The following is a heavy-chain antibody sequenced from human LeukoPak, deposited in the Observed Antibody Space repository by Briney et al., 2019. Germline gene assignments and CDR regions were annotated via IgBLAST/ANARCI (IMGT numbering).Heavy chain of an antibody. CDR1: GGPFSGYY. CDR2: INHSGRT. CDR3: ARRGYTYGWGWFDP. J-gene: IGHJ5*02. V-gene: IGHV4-34*01. Sequence: SETLSLTCAVYGGPFSGYYWSWIRQPPGKGLEWIGEINHSGRTNYNPSLKSRVTISVDTSKNQFSLKLSSVTAADTAVYYCARRGYTYGWGWFDPWGQGTLVTVSS. D-gene: IGHD5-18*01.